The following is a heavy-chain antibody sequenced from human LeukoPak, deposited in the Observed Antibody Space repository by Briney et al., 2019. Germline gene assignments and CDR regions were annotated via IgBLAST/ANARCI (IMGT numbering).Heavy chain of an antibody. CDR1: GGSISSGCYY. CDR3: ARADYYDSSGFDY. J-gene: IGHJ4*02. D-gene: IGHD3-22*01. CDR2: IYTSGST. V-gene: IGHV4-61*02. Sequence: SETLSLTCTVSGGSISSGCYYWSWLRQPAGKGLEWIGRIYTSGSTNYNPSLKIRVTISVDTSKNQFSLTLSSMTAADTAVYYCARADYYDSSGFDYWGQGTLVTVSS.